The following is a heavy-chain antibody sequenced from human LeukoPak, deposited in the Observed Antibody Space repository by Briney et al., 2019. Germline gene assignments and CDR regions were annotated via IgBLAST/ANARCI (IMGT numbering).Heavy chain of an antibody. D-gene: IGHD1-26*01. CDR2: ISSSGTI. J-gene: IGHJ4*02. Sequence: GGSLRLSCAASGFTFSNYEMNWVRQAPGKGLEWVSYISSSGTIYYADFVKGRFTISRDNAKNSLYLQMNSLRAEDTAVYYCARWGVGDYWGQGTLVTVSS. CDR3: ARWGVGDY. CDR1: GFTFSNYE. V-gene: IGHV3-48*03.